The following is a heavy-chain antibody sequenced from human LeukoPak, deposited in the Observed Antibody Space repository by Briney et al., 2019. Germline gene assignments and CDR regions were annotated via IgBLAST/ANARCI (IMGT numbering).Heavy chain of an antibody. CDR3: ARGSRELYYFDY. D-gene: IGHD1-7*01. Sequence: SETLSLTCTVSGGSISSYYWSWIRQPPGKGLEWIGYIYYSGSTKYNPSLKSRVTISVDALKTQFSLKLNSVTAADTAVYYCARGSRELYYFDYWGQGTLVTVSS. CDR2: IYYSGST. J-gene: IGHJ4*02. CDR1: GGSISSYY. V-gene: IGHV4-59*01.